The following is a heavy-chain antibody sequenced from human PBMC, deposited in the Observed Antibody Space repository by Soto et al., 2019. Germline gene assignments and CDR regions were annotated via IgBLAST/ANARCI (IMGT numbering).Heavy chain of an antibody. V-gene: IGHV4-39*01. CDR3: ARHETSITMVRGDYGMDV. CDR2: IYYSGST. J-gene: IGHJ6*02. Sequence: SETLSLTCTVSGGSISSSSYYWGWIRQPPGKGLEWIGSIYYSGSTYYNPSLKSRVTISVDTSKNQFSLRLSSVTAADTAVYYCARHETSITMVRGDYGMDVWGQGTTVTVSS. CDR1: GGSISSSSYY. D-gene: IGHD3-10*01.